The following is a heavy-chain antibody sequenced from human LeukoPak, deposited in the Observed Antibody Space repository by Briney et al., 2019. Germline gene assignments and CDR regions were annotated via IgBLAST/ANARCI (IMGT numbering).Heavy chain of an antibody. J-gene: IGHJ4*02. CDR2: INPSGGST. Sequence: PGGSLRLSCAASGFTFSSYGMHWVRQAPGQGLEWMGIINPSGGSTSYAQKFQGRVTMTRDTSTSTVYMELSSLRSEDTAVYYCARDGAPNYEYYFDYWGQGTLVTVSS. CDR3: ARDGAPNYEYYFDY. CDR1: GFTFSSYG. D-gene: IGHD1-7*01. V-gene: IGHV1-46*01.